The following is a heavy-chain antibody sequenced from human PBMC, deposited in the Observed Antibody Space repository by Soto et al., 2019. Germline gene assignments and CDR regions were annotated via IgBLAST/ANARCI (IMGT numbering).Heavy chain of an antibody. CDR1: GGSFSGYY. D-gene: IGHD6-19*01. V-gene: IGHV4-34*01. Sequence: SETLSLTCAVYGGSFSGYYWSWIRQPPGKGLEWIGEINHSGSTNYNPSLKSRVTISVDTSKNQFSLKLSSVTAADTAVYYCARHREARGIAVAGKVPMGFQHWGQGTLVTVSS. CDR2: INHSGST. J-gene: IGHJ1*01. CDR3: ARHREARGIAVAGKVPMGFQH.